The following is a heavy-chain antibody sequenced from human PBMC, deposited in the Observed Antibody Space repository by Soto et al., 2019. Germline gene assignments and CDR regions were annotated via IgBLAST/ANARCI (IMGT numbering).Heavy chain of an antibody. CDR2: IYPSGMP. CDR1: GGSVNGYY. Sequence: SETLSLTCAVYGGSVNGYYWNWIRQPPGKGLEWIGYIYPSGMPFYNPSLRSRVTISIDRSNDQFSPNLKSVTAADTAVYYCARERGGYGLFDSWGQGTLVTVSS. CDR3: ARERGGYGLFDS. J-gene: IGHJ4*02. V-gene: IGHV4-34*11. D-gene: IGHD5-18*01.